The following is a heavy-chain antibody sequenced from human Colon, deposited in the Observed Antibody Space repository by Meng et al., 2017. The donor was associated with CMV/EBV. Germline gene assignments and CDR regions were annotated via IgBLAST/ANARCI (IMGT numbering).Heavy chain of an antibody. CDR1: GFTFSSYA. CDR3: ARDPDYYYDSMPPPPA. CDR2: ISYDGSNK. Sequence: GGSLRLSCAASGFTFSSYAMHWVRQAPGKGLEWVAVISYDGSNKYYADSVKGRFTISRDNSKNTLYLQMNSLRAEDTAVYYCARDPDYYYDSMPPPPAWGQGTLVTVS. J-gene: IGHJ5*02. V-gene: IGHV3-30-3*01. D-gene: IGHD3-22*01.